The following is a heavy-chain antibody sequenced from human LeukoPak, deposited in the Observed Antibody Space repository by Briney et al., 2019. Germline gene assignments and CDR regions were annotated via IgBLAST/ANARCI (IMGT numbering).Heavy chain of an antibody. D-gene: IGHD3-22*01. CDR3: AKRGVVIRVILVGFHKEAYYFDS. CDR2: ISDSGGRT. Sequence: GGSLRLSCAVSGITLSNYGMSWVRQAPGKGLEWGAGISDSGGRTKYADSVKGRFTISRDNSKNTLYLQMTSLRAEDTAVYFCAKRGVVIRVILVGFHKEAYYFDSWGQGALVTVSS. V-gene: IGHV3-23*01. CDR1: GITLSNYG. J-gene: IGHJ4*02.